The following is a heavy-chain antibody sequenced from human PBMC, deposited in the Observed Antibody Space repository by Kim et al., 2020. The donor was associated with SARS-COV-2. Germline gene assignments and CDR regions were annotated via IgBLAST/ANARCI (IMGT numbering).Heavy chain of an antibody. CDR2: ISYDGSNK. D-gene: IGHD3-22*01. J-gene: IGHJ4*02. CDR1: GFTFSSYG. Sequence: GGSLRLSCAASGFTFSSYGMHWVRQAPGKGLEWVAVISYDGSNKYYADSVKGRFTISRDNSKNTLYLQMNSLRAEDTAVYYCAKEGGYDSSGYYYRMLDYWGQGTLVTVSS. CDR3: AKEGGYDSSGYYYRMLDY. V-gene: IGHV3-30*18.